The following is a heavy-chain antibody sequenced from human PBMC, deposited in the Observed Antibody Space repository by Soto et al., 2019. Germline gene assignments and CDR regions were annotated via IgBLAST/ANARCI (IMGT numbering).Heavy chain of an antibody. Sequence: VQLVDSGGGLIQPGGSLRLSCAASGFTVRSSHMGWVRQTPRKGLEWVSVIYSGGDVHYAVSVKGRFTISRDNSKNTIYLQLSNPRAEDTARYHCAKWGPYWSENYMFRYNWFDPWGQGTLVTVSS. J-gene: IGHJ5*02. CDR1: GFTVRSSH. CDR2: IYSGGDV. V-gene: IGHV3-53*01. D-gene: IGHD3-10*01. CDR3: AKWGPYWSENYMFRYNWFDP.